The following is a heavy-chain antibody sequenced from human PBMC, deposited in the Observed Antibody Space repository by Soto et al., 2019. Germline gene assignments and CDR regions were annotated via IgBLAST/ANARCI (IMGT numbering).Heavy chain of an antibody. CDR1: GFTFSDYY. CDR3: ASLRYCSGGSCYSGWFDP. V-gene: IGHV3-11*01. Sequence: PGGSLRLSCAASGFTFSDYYMSWIRQAPGKGLEWVSYISSSGSTIYYADSVKGRFTISRDNAKNSLYLQMNSLRAEDTAVYYCASLRYCSGGSCYSGWFDPWGQGTLVTVSS. J-gene: IGHJ5*02. CDR2: ISSSGSTI. D-gene: IGHD2-15*01.